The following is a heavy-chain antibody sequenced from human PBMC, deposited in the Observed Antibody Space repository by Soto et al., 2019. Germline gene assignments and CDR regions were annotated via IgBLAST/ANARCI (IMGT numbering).Heavy chain of an antibody. V-gene: IGHV4-59*01. CDR3: AAGETSSRNLAPYYLDF. Sequence: SETLSLTCTVSGGSLSNYYWSWIRQPAGKGLEWIGYIHYSGTTSFFPSYNPSLRSRFTISEDTSKNQFSLKLLSVTTAGTAVYFCAAGETSSRNLAPYYLDFWGQGTLVTVSS. D-gene: IGHD6-13*01. J-gene: IGHJ4*02. CDR1: GGSLSNYY. CDR2: IHYSGTT.